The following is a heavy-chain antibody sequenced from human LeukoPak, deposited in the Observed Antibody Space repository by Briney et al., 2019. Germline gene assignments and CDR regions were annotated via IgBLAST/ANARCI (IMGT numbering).Heavy chain of an antibody. Sequence: ASVKVSCKASGYTFTGYYMHWVRQAPGQGLEWMGRINPNSGGTNYAQKFQGRVTMTRDTSISTAYMELSRLRSDDTAVYYCARITVTTDGYYYYYMDVWGKGTTVTVSS. J-gene: IGHJ6*03. CDR1: GYTFTGYY. D-gene: IGHD4-11*01. V-gene: IGHV1-2*06. CDR2: INPNSGGT. CDR3: ARITVTTDGYYYYYMDV.